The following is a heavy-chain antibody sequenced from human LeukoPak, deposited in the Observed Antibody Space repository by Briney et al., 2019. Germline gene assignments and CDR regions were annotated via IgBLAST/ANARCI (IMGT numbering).Heavy chain of an antibody. CDR2: ISAHNGNT. D-gene: IGHD3-10*01. J-gene: IGHJ3*02. CDR1: GYTFTSYG. V-gene: IGHV1-18*04. Sequence: VASLKVSCKASGYTFTSYGISWVRQAPGQGLEWMGWISAHNGNTNYAQKLQGRVTMTTDTSTSTAYMELRSLRSDDTAVYYCARPQYYYGSGSYSDAFDIWGQGTMVTVSS. CDR3: ARPQYYYGSGSYSDAFDI.